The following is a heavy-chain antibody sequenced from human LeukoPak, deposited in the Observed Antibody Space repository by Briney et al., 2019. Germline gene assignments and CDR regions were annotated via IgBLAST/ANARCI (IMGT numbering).Heavy chain of an antibody. CDR3: SNDPCTGCSCLDYKSDL. D-gene: IGHD2-15*01. CDR1: GFTFSTSA. CDR2: ISASGGST. J-gene: IGHJ5*02. Sequence: GGSLRLSCATSGFTFSTSAMTWVRQAPGKGLEWVSGISASGGSTYYADSVKGRFTISRDNSKNTLYLQVNSLRAEETAIYYCSNDPCTGCSCLDYKSDLWGQGTLVTVPS. V-gene: IGHV3-23*01.